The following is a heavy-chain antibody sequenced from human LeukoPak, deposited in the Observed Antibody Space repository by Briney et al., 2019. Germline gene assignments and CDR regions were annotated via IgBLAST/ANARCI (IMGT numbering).Heavy chain of an antibody. CDR1: GGTFSSYA. CDR2: IIPIFGTA. V-gene: IGHV1-69*05. D-gene: IGHD6-6*01. J-gene: IGHJ3*02. CDR3: ARDIKQLRAFDI. Sequence: GSSVKVSCKASGGTFSSYAISWVRQAPGQGRDWMGGIIPIFGTANYAQKFQGRVTITTDESTSTAYMELSSLRSEDTAVYYCARDIKQLRAFDIWGQGTMVTVSS.